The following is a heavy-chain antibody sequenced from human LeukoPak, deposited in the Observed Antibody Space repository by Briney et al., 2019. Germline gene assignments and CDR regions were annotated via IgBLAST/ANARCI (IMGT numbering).Heavy chain of an antibody. CDR2: MNPNSGNT. CDR3: ALSLYYYNSSGYYPFDY. V-gene: IGHV1-8*01. D-gene: IGHD3-22*01. CDR1: GYTFIGYD. Sequence: ASVKVSRKASGYTFIGYDINWVRQAPGQGLEWMGWMNPNSGNTGYAQKFQGRVSMTRSTSISTAYMELSSLTSEDTAVYYCALSLYYYNSSGYYPFDYWGQGTLITVPS. J-gene: IGHJ4*02.